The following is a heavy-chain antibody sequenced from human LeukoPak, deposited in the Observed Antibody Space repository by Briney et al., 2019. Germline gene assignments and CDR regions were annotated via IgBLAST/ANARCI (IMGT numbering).Heavy chain of an antibody. J-gene: IGHJ4*02. D-gene: IGHD1/OR15-1a*01. Sequence: SETLSLTCTVSGGSISSTTYYWGWIRQAPGKGLEWIGSIYYSGNTYYNPSLKSRVTISVDSSKNQFSLKLSSVTASDTAVYYCARDSSGITGFDYWGQGTLVSVSS. CDR1: GGSISSTTYY. CDR3: ARDSSGITGFDY. V-gene: IGHV4-39*01. CDR2: IYYSGNT.